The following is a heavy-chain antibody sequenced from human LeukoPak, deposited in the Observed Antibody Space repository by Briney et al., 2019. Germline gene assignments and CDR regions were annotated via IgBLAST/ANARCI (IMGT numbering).Heavy chain of an antibody. D-gene: IGHD7-27*01. CDR1: GFTFSTYA. V-gene: IGHV3-23*01. J-gene: IGHJ4*02. CDR3: AKDDVPSNWGALGLFDY. Sequence: GESLRLSCTASGFTFSTYAMNWVRQAPGKGLEWVSAISGSGGSTYYADSVKGRFTISRDNSKKMLYLQMNSLGAEDTAVYYCAKDDVPSNWGALGLFDYWGQGTLVTVSS. CDR2: ISGSGGST.